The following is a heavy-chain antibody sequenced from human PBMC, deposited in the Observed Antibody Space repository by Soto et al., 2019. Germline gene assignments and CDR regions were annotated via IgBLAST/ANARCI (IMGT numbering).Heavy chain of an antibody. D-gene: IGHD2-8*01. CDR3: LKENASMRLSAYVFD. V-gene: IGHV3-23*01. CDR2: MRGSGGST. Sequence: GKGLEWVSGMRGSGGSTYYADSVKGRFTISGDNSKNTLYLQMNSLRAEDTAVYYFLKENASMRLSAYVFD. J-gene: IGHJ3*01.